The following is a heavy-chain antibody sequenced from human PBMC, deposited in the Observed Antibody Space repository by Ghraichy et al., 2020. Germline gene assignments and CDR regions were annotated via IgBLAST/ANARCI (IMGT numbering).Heavy chain of an antibody. J-gene: IGHJ4*02. Sequence: GGSLRLSCAASGFTFYTYWMNWVRQAPGKGLEWVANINQDGNEKYYVDSVKGRFTISRDNAKNSVYLQMNSLRADDTAVYFCATGKIAEVYWGQGTLVTVSS. CDR1: GFTFYTYW. CDR2: INQDGNEK. V-gene: IGHV3-7*01. CDR3: ATGKIAEVY. D-gene: IGHD6-13*01.